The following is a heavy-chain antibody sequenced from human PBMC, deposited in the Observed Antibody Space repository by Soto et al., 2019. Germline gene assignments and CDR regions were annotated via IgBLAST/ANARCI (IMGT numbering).Heavy chain of an antibody. CDR3: ARDFGSNMIVVVHDAFDI. Sequence: ASVKVSCKPSGYTFTTYTIHWVRQAPGQRLEWMGWINAGNGNTKYSQKFQGRVTITRDTSASTAYMELRSLRSDDTAVYYCARDFGSNMIVVVHDAFDIWGQVTMVTVSS. D-gene: IGHD3-22*01. J-gene: IGHJ3*02. V-gene: IGHV1-3*01. CDR1: GYTFTTYT. CDR2: INAGNGNT.